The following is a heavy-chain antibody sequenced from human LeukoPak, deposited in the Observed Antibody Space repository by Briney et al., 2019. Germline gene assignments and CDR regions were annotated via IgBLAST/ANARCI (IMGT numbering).Heavy chain of an antibody. V-gene: IGHV3-33*01. CDR2: IWYDGSNK. Sequence: GGSLRLSCAASGFTFSSYGMHWVRQAPGKGLEWVAVIWYDGSNKYYADSVKGRFTISRDNSKNTLYLQMNSLRAEDTAVYYCARDFYVTMVRGVIGDAFDIWGQGTMVTVSS. J-gene: IGHJ3*02. D-gene: IGHD3-10*01. CDR3: ARDFYVTMVRGVIGDAFDI. CDR1: GFTFSSYG.